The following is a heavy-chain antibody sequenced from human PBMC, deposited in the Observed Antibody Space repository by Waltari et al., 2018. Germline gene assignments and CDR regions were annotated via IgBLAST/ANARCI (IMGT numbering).Heavy chain of an antibody. CDR1: GFTFTSSA. J-gene: IGHJ3*02. CDR3: AAGRTYYDFWSGYSVGAFDI. CDR2: YVVGSGNT. V-gene: IGHV1-58*02. Sequence: QMQLVQSGPEVKKPGTSVKVSCKASGFTFTSSAMQWVRQARGQRLEWIGWYVVGSGNTNYAQKFQERVTITRDMSTSTAYMELSSLRSEDTAVYYCAAGRTYYDFWSGYSVGAFDIWGQGTMVTVSS. D-gene: IGHD3-3*01.